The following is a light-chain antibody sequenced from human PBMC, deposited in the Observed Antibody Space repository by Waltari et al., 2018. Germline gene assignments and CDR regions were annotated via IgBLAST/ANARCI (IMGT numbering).Light chain of an antibody. J-gene: IGKJ1*01. CDR3: QQYRSRPPWT. CDR1: QTVLYSYDNKNY. CDR2: WGS. Sequence: DIVMTQSSDSLAVSLGERATINCKASQTVLYSYDNKNYLSWYQQKPGQPPKLLIYWGSFRESGVPDRVIGSGSGTDYTLAISGLQAEDVAVYYCQQYRSRPPWTFGQGTRVEI. V-gene: IGKV4-1*01.